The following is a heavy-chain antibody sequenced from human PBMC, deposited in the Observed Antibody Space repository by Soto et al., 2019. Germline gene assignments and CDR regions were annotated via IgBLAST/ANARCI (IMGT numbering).Heavy chain of an antibody. CDR1: GFTFSSYG. Sequence: QVQLVESGGGVVQPGRSLRLSCAASGFTFSSYGMHWVRQAPGKGLEWVAVIWYDGSNKYYADSVKGRFTISRDNSKNPLYLQMNSLRAEDQAVYYCASDNHEAAAGRPYGMDVWGQGTTVTVSS. CDR3: ASDNHEAAAGRPYGMDV. D-gene: IGHD6-13*01. CDR2: IWYDGSNK. J-gene: IGHJ6*02. V-gene: IGHV3-33*01.